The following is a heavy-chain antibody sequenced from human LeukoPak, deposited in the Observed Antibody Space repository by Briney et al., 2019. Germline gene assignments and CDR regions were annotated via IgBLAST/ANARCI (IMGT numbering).Heavy chain of an antibody. CDR3: AKGLRTGVGPYMGYHYYMDV. D-gene: IGHD3-16*01. V-gene: IGHV3-74*01. Sequence: TGGSLRLSCAASGFTFSSYRMHWVRQAPGKGLVWVSRINTDGSSTSYADSVKGRFTISRDNAKNTLYLQMNSLRDEDTGVYYCAKGLRTGVGPYMGYHYYMDVWGKGATVTVSS. CDR2: INTDGSST. J-gene: IGHJ6*03. CDR1: GFTFSSYR.